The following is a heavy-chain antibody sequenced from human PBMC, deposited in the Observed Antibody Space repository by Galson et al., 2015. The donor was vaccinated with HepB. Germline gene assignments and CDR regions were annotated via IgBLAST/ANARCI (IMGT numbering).Heavy chain of an antibody. CDR1: GFIFSNFD. Sequence: SLRLSCAASGFIFSNFDMIWVRQAPGKGLEWVSAVSNGGDRTYYADSVKGRFTISRDNAKNTVHLQMHSLRAEDTAVYYCAKDLQRSSGWFSVEYWGQGALVTVPS. CDR3: AKDLQRSSGWFSVEY. J-gene: IGHJ4*02. V-gene: IGHV3-23*01. D-gene: IGHD6-19*01. CDR2: VSNGGDRT.